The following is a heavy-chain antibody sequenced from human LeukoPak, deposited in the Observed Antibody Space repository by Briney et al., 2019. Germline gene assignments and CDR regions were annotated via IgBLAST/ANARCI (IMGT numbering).Heavy chain of an antibody. CDR1: GGSFRGYY. CDR2: INHSGST. Sequence: PSETLSLTCAVYGGSFRGYYWSWIRQPPGKGLEWIGEINHSGSTNYNPSLKSRVTISVDTSKNQFSLKLSSVPAADTAVYYCARGYYDSRGYYRLDYWGQGTLVTVSS. D-gene: IGHD3-22*01. V-gene: IGHV4-34*01. CDR3: ARGYYDSRGYYRLDY. J-gene: IGHJ4*02.